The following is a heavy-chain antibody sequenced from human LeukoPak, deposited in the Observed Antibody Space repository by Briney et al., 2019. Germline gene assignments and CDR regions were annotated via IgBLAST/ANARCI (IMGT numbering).Heavy chain of an antibody. D-gene: IGHD6-13*01. CDR3: AREARAGYYYYYMDV. CDR2: ISSNGSTI. Sequence: GGSLRLSCAASGFTFSDYWMSWVRQAPGKGLEWVSYISSNGSTIYYADSVKGRFTISRDNAKNSLYLQMNSLRAEDTAVYYCAREARAGYYYYYMDVWGKGTTVTISS. CDR1: GFTFSDYW. J-gene: IGHJ6*03. V-gene: IGHV3-11*04.